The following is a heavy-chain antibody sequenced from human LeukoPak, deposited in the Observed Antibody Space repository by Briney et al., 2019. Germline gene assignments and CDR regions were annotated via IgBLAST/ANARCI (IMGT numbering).Heavy chain of an antibody. D-gene: IGHD6-13*01. J-gene: IGHJ4*02. CDR3: ARGKGIAAQVN. Sequence: SETLSLTCTVSSGSISTSNYYWGWTRQPPGKGLEWIGSIYYSGSTYYNPSLKSRVTISVDTSKNQFSLKLSSVTAADTAVYYCARGKGIAAQVNWGQGTLVTVPS. CDR2: IYYSGST. V-gene: IGHV4-39*07. CDR1: SGSISTSNYY.